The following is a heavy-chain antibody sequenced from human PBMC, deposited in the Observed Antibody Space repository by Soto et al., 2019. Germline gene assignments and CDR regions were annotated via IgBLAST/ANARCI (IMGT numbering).Heavy chain of an antibody. CDR3: ARDEYCGGDCPSTSYYYYGMDV. V-gene: IGHV1-69*12. CDR1: GGTFSSYA. D-gene: IGHD2-21*02. CDR2: IIPIFGTA. J-gene: IGHJ6*02. Sequence: QVQLVQSGAEVKKPGSSVKVSCKASGGTFSSYAISWVRQAPGQGLEWMGGIIPIFGTANYAQKFQGRVTITADESTSTAYMELSSLRSEDTAVYYCARDEYCGGDCPSTSYYYYGMDVWGQGTTVTVSS.